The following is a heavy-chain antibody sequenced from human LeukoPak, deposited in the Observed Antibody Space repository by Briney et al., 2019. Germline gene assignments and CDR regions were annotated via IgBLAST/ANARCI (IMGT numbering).Heavy chain of an antibody. CDR2: VRGNGDST. J-gene: IGHJ4*02. D-gene: IGHD3-10*01. CDR1: GFTFSSFA. CDR3: AKGFFGSGSFPHNFDY. V-gene: IGHV3-23*01. Sequence: GGSLRLSCAASGFTFSSFAMHWVRQAPGKGLEWVAVVRGNGDSTHYADSVKGRFTISRDNSKNTLYLQMNSLRDEDTDVYYCAKGFFGSGSFPHNFDYWGQGTLVTVSS.